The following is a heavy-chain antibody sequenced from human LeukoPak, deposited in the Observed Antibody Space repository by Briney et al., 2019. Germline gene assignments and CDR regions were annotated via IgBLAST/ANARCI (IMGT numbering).Heavy chain of an antibody. CDR3: ARYPGISRNWFDP. CDR2: IKQDGSEK. J-gene: IGHJ5*02. CDR1: GFTFSSYW. Sequence: GGSLRLSCAASGFTFSSYWMSWVRQAPGKGLEWVANIKQDGSEKYYVDSVKGRFTISRDNAKNSLYLQMNSLRAEDTAVYYCARYPGISRNWFDPWGQGTLVTVPS. V-gene: IGHV3-7*01.